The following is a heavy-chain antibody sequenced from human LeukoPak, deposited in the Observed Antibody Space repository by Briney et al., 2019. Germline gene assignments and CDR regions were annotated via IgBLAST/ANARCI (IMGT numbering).Heavy chain of an antibody. CDR3: ARDLTADRRYFDY. CDR2: TYYRSKWYN. V-gene: IGHV6-1*01. CDR1: GDSFTSNSAA. J-gene: IGHJ4*02. Sequence: SQTLSLTCAISGDSFTSNSAAWNWIRQSPSRGLEWLGRTYYRSKWYNDYAVSVKSRITINADRSKNQLSLQLNSVTPEDTAVYYCARDLTADRRYFDYWGQGTLVTVSS. D-gene: IGHD7-27*01.